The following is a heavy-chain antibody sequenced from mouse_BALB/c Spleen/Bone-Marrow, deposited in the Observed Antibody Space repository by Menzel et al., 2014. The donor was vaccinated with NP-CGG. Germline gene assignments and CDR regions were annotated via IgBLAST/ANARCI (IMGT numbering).Heavy chain of an antibody. CDR2: IDPYYGGT. J-gene: IGHJ4*01. D-gene: IGHD1-1*01. Sequence: VQLKESGPELEKPGASVKISCKASGYSFTGYNMNWVKQSNGKSLEWIGDIDPYYGGTSYNQKLKDKATLTVDKSSSTAYMQLKSLTSVDSAVYYCAISVSLRAMDYWGQGTSVTVSS. CDR3: AISVSLRAMDY. V-gene: IGHV1-39*01. CDR1: GYSFTGYN.